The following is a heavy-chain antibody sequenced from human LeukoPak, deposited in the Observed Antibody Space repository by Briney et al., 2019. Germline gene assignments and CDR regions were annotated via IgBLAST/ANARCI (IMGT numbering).Heavy chain of an antibody. CDR1: GFTFSSYS. Sequence: LRLSCAASGFTFSSYSMNWVRQPPGKGLEWIGYIYYSGSTYYNPSLKSRVTISVDTSKNQFSLKLSSVTAADTAVYYCARELATDDYYDSSGYEGYWGQGTLVTVSS. V-gene: IGHV4-30-4*08. CDR3: ARELATDDYYDSSGYEGY. J-gene: IGHJ4*02. CDR2: IYYSGST. D-gene: IGHD3-22*01.